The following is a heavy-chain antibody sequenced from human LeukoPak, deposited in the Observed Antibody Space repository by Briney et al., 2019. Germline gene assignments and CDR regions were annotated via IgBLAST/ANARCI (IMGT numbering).Heavy chain of an antibody. V-gene: IGHV4-34*01. CDR3: ARGPVYYYGSGRPPVAFDI. CDR1: GGFFSGYY. D-gene: IGHD3-10*01. CDR2: INYSGST. J-gene: IGHJ3*02. Sequence: SETLSLTCAVYGGFFSGYYWSGMRPPPGKGREWIGEINYSGSTNYNPSLKSRVTISVDTSKNQFSLKLSSVTAADTAVYYCARGPVYYYGSGRPPVAFDIWGQGTMVTVSS.